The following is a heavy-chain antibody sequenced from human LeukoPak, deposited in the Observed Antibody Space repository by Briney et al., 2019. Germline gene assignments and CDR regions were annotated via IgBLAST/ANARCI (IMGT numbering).Heavy chain of an antibody. CDR1: GFTFSFYA. Sequence: GGSLRLSCAASGFTFSFYAMSWVRQTPGKGLEWVSVIYSGGSTYYADSVKGRFTISRDNSKNTLYLQMNSLRAEDTAVYYCARGGPGTREYYYDSSGFPFDYWGQGTLVTVSS. V-gene: IGHV3-53*01. CDR3: ARGGPGTREYYYDSSGFPFDY. CDR2: IYSGGST. J-gene: IGHJ4*02. D-gene: IGHD3-22*01.